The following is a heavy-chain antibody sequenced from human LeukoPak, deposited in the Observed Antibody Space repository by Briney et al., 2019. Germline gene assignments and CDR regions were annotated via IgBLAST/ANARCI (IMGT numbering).Heavy chain of an antibody. D-gene: IGHD5-18*01. V-gene: IGHV4-59*08. CDR3: ARFSPGGYGYYFDY. CDR1: GGSISSYY. Sequence: SETLSLTCTVSGGSISSYYWSWIRQLPGKGLEWIGYIYYSGSTNYNPSLKSRVTISVDTSKNQFSLKLSSVTAADTAVYYCARFSPGGYGYYFDYWGQGTLVTVSS. J-gene: IGHJ4*02. CDR2: IYYSGST.